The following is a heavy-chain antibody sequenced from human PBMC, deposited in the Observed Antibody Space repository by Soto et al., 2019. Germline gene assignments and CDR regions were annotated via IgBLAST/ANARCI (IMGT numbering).Heavy chain of an antibody. CDR2: ISSSSSTI. CDR1: GFTFSSYS. D-gene: IGHD3-9*01. Sequence: GGSLRLSCAASGFTFSSYSMNWVRQAPGKGLEWVSYISSSSSTIYYADSVKGRFTISRDNAKNSLYLQMNSLRAEDTAVYYCARRGGIFDWLLSNNYYYYYMDVWGKGTTVTVSS. V-gene: IGHV3-48*01. CDR3: ARRGGIFDWLLSNNYYYYYMDV. J-gene: IGHJ6*03.